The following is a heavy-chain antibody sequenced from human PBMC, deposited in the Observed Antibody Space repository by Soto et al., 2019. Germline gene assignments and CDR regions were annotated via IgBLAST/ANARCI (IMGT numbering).Heavy chain of an antibody. V-gene: IGHV1-69*13. CDR1: GGTFSSYA. J-gene: IGHJ1*01. D-gene: IGHD6-19*01. CDR2: IIPIFGTA. CDR3: ASPIAVAGIGYFQH. Sequence: GASLKVSCKASGGTFSSYAISWVRQAPGQGLEWMGGIIPIFGTANYAQKFQGRVTITADESTSTAYMELSSLRSEDTAVYYCASPIAVAGIGYFQHWGQGTLVTVSS.